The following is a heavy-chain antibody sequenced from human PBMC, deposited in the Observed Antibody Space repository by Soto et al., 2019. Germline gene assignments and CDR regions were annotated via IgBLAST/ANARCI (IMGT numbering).Heavy chain of an antibody. CDR3: ARGYSSSSSWFDP. V-gene: IGHV3-30-3*01. CDR2: ISYDGSNK. J-gene: IGHJ5*02. CDR1: GFTFSSYA. D-gene: IGHD6-6*01. Sequence: GGSLRLSCAASGFTFSSYAMHWVRQAPGKGLEWVAVISYDGSNKYYADSVKGRFTISRDNSKNTLYLQMNSLRAEDTAVYYFARGYSSSSSWFDPWGQGTLVTVSS.